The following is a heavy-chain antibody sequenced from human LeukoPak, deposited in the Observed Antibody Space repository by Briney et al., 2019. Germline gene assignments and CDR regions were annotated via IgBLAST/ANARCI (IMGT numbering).Heavy chain of an antibody. J-gene: IGHJ4*02. CDR1: GYTFTSYG. V-gene: IGHV1-18*01. Sequence: GASVKVSCKASGYTFTSYGISWVRQAPGQGLEWMGWISAYNGNTNYAQKLQGRVTMTTDTSTSTAYMELRSLRSDDTAVYYCARVAAGNPTSSPFDYWGQGTLVTVSS. CDR3: ARVAAGNPTSSPFDY. CDR2: ISAYNGNT. D-gene: IGHD6-6*01.